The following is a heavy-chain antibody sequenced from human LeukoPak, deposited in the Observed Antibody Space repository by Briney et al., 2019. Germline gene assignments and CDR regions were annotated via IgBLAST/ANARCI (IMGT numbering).Heavy chain of an antibody. J-gene: IGHJ6*02. CDR1: GESVSSNSAG. CDR3: ARYSYGMDV. V-gene: IGHV6-1*01. Sequence: SQTLSLTCAISGESVSSNSAGWNWIRQSPSRGLEWLGRTYHRSKWYNDYAVSVKSRITINPDTSKNQFTLQLNSVTPEDTAVYYCARYSYGMDVWGHGTTVTVSS. CDR2: TYHRSKWYN.